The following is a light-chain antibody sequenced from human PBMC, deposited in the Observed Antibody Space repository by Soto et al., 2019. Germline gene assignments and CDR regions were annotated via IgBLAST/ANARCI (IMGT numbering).Light chain of an antibody. Sequence: EIVLTQSPGTLSLSPGERATLSCRASQSVSSSYLARYQQKPGQAPRLLIYGASSRATGIPDRFSGSGSGTDFTLTISRLEPDDFAVYYCQQYGSSPRTFGQGTKVEIK. CDR3: QQYGSSPRT. CDR2: GAS. J-gene: IGKJ1*01. CDR1: QSVSSSY. V-gene: IGKV3-20*01.